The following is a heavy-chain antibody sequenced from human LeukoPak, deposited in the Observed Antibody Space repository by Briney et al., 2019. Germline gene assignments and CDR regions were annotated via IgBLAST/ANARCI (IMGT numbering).Heavy chain of an antibody. Sequence: SETLSLTCTVSGGSISSSSYYWGRIRQPPGKVLEWIGSVSYSGSTYYNPSLQSRVTISVYTCKNQFSLKLSSVTAADTAVYYCARGGYYYDSSGYYSFDYWGQGTLVTVSS. CDR1: GGSISSSSYY. J-gene: IGHJ4*02. CDR2: VSYSGST. V-gene: IGHV4-39*07. D-gene: IGHD3-22*01. CDR3: ARGGYYYDSSGYYSFDY.